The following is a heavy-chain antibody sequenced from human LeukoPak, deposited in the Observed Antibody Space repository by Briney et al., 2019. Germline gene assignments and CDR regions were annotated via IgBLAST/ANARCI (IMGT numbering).Heavy chain of an antibody. V-gene: IGHV3-21*01. D-gene: IGHD3-22*01. CDR2: ISSSSYI. CDR1: GFTFSSYS. J-gene: IGHJ4*02. CDR3: ARWGYYDSSGYLN. Sequence: PGGSLRLSCAASGFTFSSYSMNWVRQAPGKGLEWVSSISSSSYIYYADSVKGRFTISRDNAKNSLYLQMNSLRAEDTAVYYCARWGYYDSSGYLNWGQGTLVTVSS.